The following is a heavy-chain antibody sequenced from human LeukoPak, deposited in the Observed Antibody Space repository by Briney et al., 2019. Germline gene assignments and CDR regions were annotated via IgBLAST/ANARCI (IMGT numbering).Heavy chain of an antibody. CDR2: INPNSGGT. CDR3: ARGGDSSSWRFDP. D-gene: IGHD6-13*01. CDR1: GYTFTGYY. V-gene: IGHV1-2*06. J-gene: IGHJ5*02. Sequence: ASVKVSCKASGYTFTGYYMHWVRQAPGPGLEWMGRINPNSGGTNYAQKFPGRVTITTDTSSSTAYMELSRLRSDDTAVYYCARGGDSSSWRFDPWGQGTLVTVSS.